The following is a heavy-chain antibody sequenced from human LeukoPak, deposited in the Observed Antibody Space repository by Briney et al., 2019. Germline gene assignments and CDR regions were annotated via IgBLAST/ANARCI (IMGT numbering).Heavy chain of an antibody. CDR3: ARDLGSIVPGAFDI. V-gene: IGHV3-30-3*01. Sequence: PGRSLRLSCAASGFTFSSYAMHWVRQAPGKGLEWVAVISYDGSNKYYADSVRGRFTISRDNSKNTLYLQMNSLRAEDTAVYYCARDLGSIVPGAFDIWGQGTMVTVSS. J-gene: IGHJ3*02. CDR2: ISYDGSNK. CDR1: GFTFSSYA. D-gene: IGHD3-16*01.